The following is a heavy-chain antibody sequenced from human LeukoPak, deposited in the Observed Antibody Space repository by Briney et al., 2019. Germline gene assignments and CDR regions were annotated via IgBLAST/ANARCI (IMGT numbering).Heavy chain of an antibody. CDR2: IYSGGST. V-gene: IGHV3-66*01. Sequence: GGSLRLSCAASGFTFSSYAMSWVRQAPGKGLEWVSVIYSGGSTYYADSVKGRFTISRDNSKNTLYLQMNSLRAEDTAVYYCARAYYGSGSYYHDYWGQGTLVTVSS. D-gene: IGHD3-10*01. J-gene: IGHJ4*02. CDR1: GFTFSSYA. CDR3: ARAYYGSGSYYHDY.